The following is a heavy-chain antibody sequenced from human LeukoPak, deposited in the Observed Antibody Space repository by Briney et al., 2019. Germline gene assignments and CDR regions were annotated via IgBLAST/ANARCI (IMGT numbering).Heavy chain of an antibody. V-gene: IGHV1-24*01. CDR1: GYTLTELS. D-gene: IGHD6-13*01. CDR3: ARLSSSWYQDWYFDL. J-gene: IGHJ2*01. CDR2: FDPKDGDT. Sequence: VASVKVSCKVSGYTLTELSVHWVRQAPGKGLEWMGNFDPKDGDTIYAQRFQGRVTMTEDTSTHTAYMELSSLRSEDTAVYYCARLSSSWYQDWYFDLWGRGTLVTVSS.